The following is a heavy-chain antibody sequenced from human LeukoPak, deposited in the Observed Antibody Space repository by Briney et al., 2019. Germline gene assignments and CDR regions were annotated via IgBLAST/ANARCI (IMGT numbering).Heavy chain of an antibody. J-gene: IGHJ4*02. CDR3: AKELYYGSGTRGPSIDY. Sequence: GGSLRLSCAASGFTFSSYAMSWVRRVPGKGLEWVSAISGGGGNTYYADSVKGRFTISRDNSKNTLYLQMNSLRAEDTAVYDCAKELYYGSGTRGPSIDYWGQGTLVTVSS. D-gene: IGHD3-10*01. CDR1: GFTFSSYA. CDR2: ISGGGGNT. V-gene: IGHV3-23*01.